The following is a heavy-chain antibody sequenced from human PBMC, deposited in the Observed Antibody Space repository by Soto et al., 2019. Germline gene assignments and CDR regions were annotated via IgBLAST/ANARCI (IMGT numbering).Heavy chain of an antibody. Sequence: GGSLRLSCAASGFTFSSYGMHWVRQAPGKGLEWVAVIWYDGSNKYYADSVKGRFTISRDNSKNTLYLQMNSLRAEDTAVYYCARDQGGYSSSSINWLDPWGQGTLVTVSS. J-gene: IGHJ5*02. CDR3: ARDQGGYSSSSINWLDP. CDR2: IWYDGSNK. V-gene: IGHV3-33*01. D-gene: IGHD6-6*01. CDR1: GFTFSSYG.